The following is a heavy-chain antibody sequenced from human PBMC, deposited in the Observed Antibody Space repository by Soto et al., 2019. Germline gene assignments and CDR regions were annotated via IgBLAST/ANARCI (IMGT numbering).Heavy chain of an antibody. Sequence: GGSLRLSCAASGFTFSSYAMSWVRQAPGKGLEWVSAISGSGGSTYYADSVKGRFTISRDNSKNTLYLQMNSRRAEDTAVYYCAKGRWLVPGMGFDPWGQGTLVTVSS. CDR2: ISGSGGST. D-gene: IGHD6-19*01. J-gene: IGHJ5*02. CDR1: GFTFSSYA. V-gene: IGHV3-23*01. CDR3: AKGRWLVPGMGFDP.